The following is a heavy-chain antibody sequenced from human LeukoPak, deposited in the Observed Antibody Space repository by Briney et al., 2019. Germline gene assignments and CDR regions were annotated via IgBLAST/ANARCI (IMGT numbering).Heavy chain of an antibody. Sequence: SETLSLTCAVYGGSFSGYYWSWIRQPPGKGLEWIGEINHSGSTSYNPSLKSRVTISVDTSKNQFSLKLSSVTAADTAVYYCARGPTAGSYFRVGFDYWGQGNLVTVSS. CDR1: GGSFSGYY. V-gene: IGHV4-34*01. D-gene: IGHD1-26*01. J-gene: IGHJ4*02. CDR2: INHSGST. CDR3: ARGPTAGSYFRVGFDY.